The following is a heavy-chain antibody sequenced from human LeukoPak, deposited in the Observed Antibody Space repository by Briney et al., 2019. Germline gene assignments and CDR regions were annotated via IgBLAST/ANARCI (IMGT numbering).Heavy chain of an antibody. CDR3: AKGVRHTGLYYFDY. V-gene: IGHV3-23*01. CDR2: ISGSGGST. D-gene: IGHD2-21*01. Sequence: GGSLRLSCAASGFTFSSYAMSWVRQAPGKGLEWVSAISGSGGSTYYADSVKGRFTISRDNSKNTLYLQINSLRAEDTAVYYCAKGVRHTGLYYFDYWGQGTLVTVSS. CDR1: GFTFSSYA. J-gene: IGHJ4*02.